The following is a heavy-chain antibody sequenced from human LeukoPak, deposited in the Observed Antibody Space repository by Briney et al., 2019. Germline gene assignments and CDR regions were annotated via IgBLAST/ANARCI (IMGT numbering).Heavy chain of an antibody. J-gene: IGHJ4*02. CDR3: ARLSYGSGSHYNFYFDF. V-gene: IGHV4-59*08. CDR1: GGSISSYY. Sequence: PSETLSLTCTVSGGSISSYYWSWIRQPPGKGLEWIGYIYYSGSTNYNPSLKSRVTISVDTSKNQFSLNLSSVTAADTAVYYCARLSYGSGSHYNFYFDFWGQGTLVTVSA. CDR2: IYYSGST. D-gene: IGHD3-10*01.